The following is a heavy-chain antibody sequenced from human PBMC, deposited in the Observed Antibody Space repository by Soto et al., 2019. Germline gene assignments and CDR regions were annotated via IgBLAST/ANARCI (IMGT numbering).Heavy chain of an antibody. CDR2: IYASDST. D-gene: IGHD4-17*01. CDR1: GFTVSSHY. J-gene: IGHJ3*01. Sequence: EVQLVETGGGFVQPGGSLRLSCVASGFTVSSHYMTWVRQTPGKGLEWVSIIYASDSTFYADSVKGRFTISRHNSKNTVYLQLNSLRAEDTAVYYCATPVTRLIAFDLWGQGTMVTVSS. V-gene: IGHV3-53*02. CDR3: ATPVTRLIAFDL.